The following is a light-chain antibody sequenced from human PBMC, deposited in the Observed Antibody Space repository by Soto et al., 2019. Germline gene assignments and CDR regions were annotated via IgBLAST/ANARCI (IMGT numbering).Light chain of an antibody. CDR1: QSVLYSSNNKNY. CDR3: QQYDSSPPT. Sequence: DIVMTQSPDSLAVSLGERATINCKSSQSVLYSSNNKNYLAWYQQKPGQPPNLLIYWASTRESGVPDRFSGSGSGTDFPLTISSLQAGDVAVYYCQQYDSSPPTFGQGTKVEIK. V-gene: IGKV4-1*01. J-gene: IGKJ1*01. CDR2: WAS.